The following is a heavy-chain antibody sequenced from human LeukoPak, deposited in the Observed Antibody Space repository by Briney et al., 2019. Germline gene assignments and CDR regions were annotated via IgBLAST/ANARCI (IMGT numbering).Heavy chain of an antibody. V-gene: IGHV3-23*01. CDR3: AKDLRYGGNPGY. CDR2: ISGSGGST. CDR1: GFTFDDYA. J-gene: IGHJ4*02. Sequence: GGSLRLSCAASGFTFDDYAMNWVRQAPGKGLEWVSAISGSGGSTYYADSVKGRFTISRDNSKNTLYLQMNSLRAEDTAVYYCAKDLRYGGNPGYWGQGTLVTVSS. D-gene: IGHD4-23*01.